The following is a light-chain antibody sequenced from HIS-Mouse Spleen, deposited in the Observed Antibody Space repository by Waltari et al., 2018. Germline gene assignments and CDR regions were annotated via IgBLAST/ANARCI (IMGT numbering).Light chain of an antibody. V-gene: IGLV3-10*01. CDR3: YSTDSSGNHRV. CDR2: DDS. CDR1: ASPNNY. J-gene: IGLJ2*01. Sequence: SYELTQPPSVSVSPGQTARITCSGDASPNNYAYWYQQKSGQAPVLVIYDDSKRPSGIPERFSGSSSGTMATLTISGAQVEDEADYYCYSTDSSGNHRVFGGGTKLTVL.